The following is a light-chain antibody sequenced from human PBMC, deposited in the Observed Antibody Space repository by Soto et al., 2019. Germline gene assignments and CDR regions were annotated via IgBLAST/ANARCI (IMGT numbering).Light chain of an antibody. CDR1: SSDVGSYNL. J-gene: IGLJ1*01. V-gene: IGLV2-14*02. CDR2: EGS. CDR3: SSYTSRSTLV. Sequence: QSALTQPASVSGSPGQSITISCTGISSDVGSYNLVSWYQQHPGKAPKLMIHEGSKRPSGVSNRFSGSKSGNTASLTISGLQAEDEADYYCSSYTSRSTLVFGTGTKVTVL.